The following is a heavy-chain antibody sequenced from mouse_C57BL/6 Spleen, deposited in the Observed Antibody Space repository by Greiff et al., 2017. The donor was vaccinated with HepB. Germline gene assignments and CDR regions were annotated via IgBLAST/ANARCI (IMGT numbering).Heavy chain of an antibody. V-gene: IGHV3-1*01. CDR3: ARGRGTGDWYFDV. Sequence: EVQRVESGPGMVKPSQSLSLTCTVTGYSITSGYDWHWIRHFPGNKLEWMGYISYSGSTNYNPSLKSRISITHDTSKNHFFLKLNSVTTEDTATYYCARGRGTGDWYFDVWGTGTTVTVSS. CDR2: ISYSGST. D-gene: IGHD2-14*01. CDR1: GYSITSGYD. J-gene: IGHJ1*03.